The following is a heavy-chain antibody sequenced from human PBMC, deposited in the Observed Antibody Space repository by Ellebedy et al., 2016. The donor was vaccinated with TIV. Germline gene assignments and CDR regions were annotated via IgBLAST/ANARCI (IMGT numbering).Heavy chain of an antibody. Sequence: AASVKVSCKTSGYSFSTYFMHWVRQAPGQGLEWLGIINPNVGRTTYAQKLHDRVTLTRDTSTRTCYLELNNLRSENTAVYYCARPREAYWGGDCPFDHWGQGTLVTVSS. CDR2: INPNVGRT. CDR1: GYSFSTYF. CDR3: ARPREAYWGGDCPFDH. V-gene: IGHV1-46*04. D-gene: IGHD2-21*02. J-gene: IGHJ4*02.